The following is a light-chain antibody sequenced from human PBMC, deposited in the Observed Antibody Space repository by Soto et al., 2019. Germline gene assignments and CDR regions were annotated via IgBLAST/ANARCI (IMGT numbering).Light chain of an antibody. V-gene: IGKV3-20*01. CDR2: GAS. CDR3: QQYYSSWT. CDR1: QSISGTF. Sequence: EIVLTQSPGTLSLSPGERATLSCRASQSISGTFLAWYQHKPGQAPRVLIYGASNRATGIPDKFSGSGSGTDFTLTISRLAPEDFALYYCQQYYSSWTFGQGTKVEMK. J-gene: IGKJ1*01.